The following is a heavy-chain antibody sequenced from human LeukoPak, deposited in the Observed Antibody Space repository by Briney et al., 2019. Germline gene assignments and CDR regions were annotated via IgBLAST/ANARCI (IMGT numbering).Heavy chain of an antibody. CDR1: GGSISSYY. Sequence: SETLSLTCTVSGGSISSYYRSWIRQPPGKGLEWIGYIYYSGSTNYNPSLKSRVTISVDTSKNQFSLKLSSVIAADTAVYYCARASGCSSTSCYRNNWFDPWGQGTLVTVSS. J-gene: IGHJ5*02. V-gene: IGHV4-59*08. CDR3: ARASGCSSTSCYRNNWFDP. D-gene: IGHD2-2*02. CDR2: IYYSGST.